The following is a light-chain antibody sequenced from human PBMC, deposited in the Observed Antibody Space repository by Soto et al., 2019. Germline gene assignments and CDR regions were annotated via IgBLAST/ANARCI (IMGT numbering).Light chain of an antibody. CDR1: SSNIGSHT. CDR2: SNT. CDR3: AAWDDRLYV. Sequence: QSVLTQLPSASGAPGQTVTISCSGSSSNIGSHTVNWYQHLPGTAPKLLIYSNTQRPLGVPVRFSGSKSGTSASLAISGLQSEDEAEYYCAAWDDRLYVFGTGTKVTVL. V-gene: IGLV1-44*01. J-gene: IGLJ1*01.